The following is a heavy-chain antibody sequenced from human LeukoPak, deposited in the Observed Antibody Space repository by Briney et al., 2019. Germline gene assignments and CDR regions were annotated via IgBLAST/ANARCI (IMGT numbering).Heavy chain of an antibody. CDR3: IASLGSYNPDY. Sequence: ASETLSLTCTVSGVSITSTTYYWGWVRQPPGKGLEWIGCIYYSGSTYYNPSLKSRVTISIDTSKNQFSLRLSSVTAADTAVYCCIASLGSYNPDYWGQGTLVTVSS. J-gene: IGHJ4*02. CDR1: GVSITSTTYY. CDR2: IYYSGST. V-gene: IGHV4-39*07. D-gene: IGHD1-26*01.